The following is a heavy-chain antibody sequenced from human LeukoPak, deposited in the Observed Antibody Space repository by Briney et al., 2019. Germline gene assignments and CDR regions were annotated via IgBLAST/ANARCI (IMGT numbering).Heavy chain of an antibody. J-gene: IGHJ4*02. D-gene: IGHD3-10*01. CDR1: GFTFSSYE. CDR2: ISSSGSTI. Sequence: GGSLRLSCAASGFTFSSYEMNWVRQAPGKGLEWVSYISSSGSTIYYADSVKGRFTISRDNAKNSLYLQMNSLRAEDTAVYYCARGRRITMVRGGQPYYFDYWGQGTLVTVSS. CDR3: ARGRRITMVRGGQPYYFDY. V-gene: IGHV3-48*03.